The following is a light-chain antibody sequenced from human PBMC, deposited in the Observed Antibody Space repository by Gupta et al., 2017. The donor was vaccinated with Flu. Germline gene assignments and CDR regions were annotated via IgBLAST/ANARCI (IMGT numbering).Light chain of an antibody. V-gene: IGKV3-15*01. J-gene: IGKJ4*01. Sequence: TLCVSLGERVVLSCRSSQSVSGKVAWYKHRPSQGPRLLIYDASTRARGIPDKFIGSGSGTAFNLTINSLQSEDFALYYCQQNDNWPPLTFGGGTKVEVK. CDR1: QSVSGK. CDR3: QQNDNWPPLT. CDR2: DAS.